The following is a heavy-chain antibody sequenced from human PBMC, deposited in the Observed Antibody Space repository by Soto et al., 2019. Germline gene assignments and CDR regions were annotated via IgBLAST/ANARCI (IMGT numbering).Heavy chain of an antibody. CDR1: GGSISSGDYY. CDR3: ARYYDFWSGYCWFDP. CDR2: IYYSGST. Sequence: TSETLSLTCTVSGGSISSGDYYWSWIRQPPGKGLEWIGYIYYSGSTYYNPSLKSRVTISVDTSKNQFSLKLSSVTAADTAVYYCARYYDFWSGYCWFDPWGQGTLVTVSS. J-gene: IGHJ5*02. V-gene: IGHV4-30-4*01. D-gene: IGHD3-3*01.